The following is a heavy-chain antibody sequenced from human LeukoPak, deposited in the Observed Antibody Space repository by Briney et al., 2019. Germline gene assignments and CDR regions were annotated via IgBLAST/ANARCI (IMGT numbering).Heavy chain of an antibody. J-gene: IGHJ4*02. D-gene: IGHD3-16*01. CDR1: GFTFSSYA. CDR3: AKGYYDCVWGSYYFDY. V-gene: IGHV3-23*01. CDR2: ISGSGGST. Sequence: AGGSLRLSCAASGFTFSSYAMSWVRQAPGKGLEWVSAISGSGGSTYYADSVKGRFTISRDNSRDTLYLQMNSLRAEDTAVYYCAKGYYDCVWGSYYFDYWGQGTLVTVSS.